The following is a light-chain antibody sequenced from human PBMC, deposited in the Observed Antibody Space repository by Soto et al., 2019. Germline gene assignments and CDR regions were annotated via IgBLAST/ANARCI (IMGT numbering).Light chain of an antibody. J-gene: IGKJ1*01. Sequence: EIVMTQSPATLSVSPGERATRSCRASQSVSTNLAWFQQKPGQAPRLLMYGASTRPTGIPARFSGSGSGTEFTLTITSLQSEDFAVYYCQQYNNWPPWTFGQGTKVDI. CDR1: QSVSTN. CDR3: QQYNNWPPWT. V-gene: IGKV3-15*01. CDR2: GAS.